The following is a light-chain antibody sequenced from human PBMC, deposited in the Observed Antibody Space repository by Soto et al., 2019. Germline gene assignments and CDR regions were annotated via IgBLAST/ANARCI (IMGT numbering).Light chain of an antibody. Sequence: DIQMTQSPSSLSASVGDRVTITFRASQGISNYLAWYQQKPGTVPKLLISAASTLQTGVPSRFSGGGSGTDFTLTISSLQPEDVATYYCQKYNSAPWTFGQGTTGDIK. CDR1: QGISNY. J-gene: IGKJ1*01. CDR3: QKYNSAPWT. CDR2: AAS. V-gene: IGKV1-27*01.